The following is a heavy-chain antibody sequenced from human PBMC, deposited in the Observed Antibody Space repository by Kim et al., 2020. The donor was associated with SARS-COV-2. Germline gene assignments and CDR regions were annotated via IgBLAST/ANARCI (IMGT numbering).Heavy chain of an antibody. V-gene: IGHV3-7*01. D-gene: IGHD3-16*02. Sequence: GGSLRLSCAASGFTLSSYWMSWVRQSPGKGLEWVANINQDGSETYYVDSVKGRFTISRDNAKNSLYLQMNSLRVEDTAVYYCATYYDYVWGSSRSAGYFDYWGQGTLVTVSS. CDR1: GFTLSSYW. CDR3: ATYYDYVWGSSRSAGYFDY. J-gene: IGHJ4*02. CDR2: INQDGSET.